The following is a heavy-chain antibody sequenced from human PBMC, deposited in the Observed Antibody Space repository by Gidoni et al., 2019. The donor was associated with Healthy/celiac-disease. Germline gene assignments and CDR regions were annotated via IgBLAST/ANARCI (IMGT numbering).Heavy chain of an antibody. CDR3: ARDGLYSSSPVVYYGMDV. V-gene: IGHV3-30-3*01. CDR2: ISYDGSNK. Sequence: QVQLVESGGGGVQPGRSLRRSGAASGFTVSSYAMHWVRQAPGKGLGWVAFISYDGSNKYYADSVKGRFTISRDNSKNTLYLQMNSLRAEDTAVYYCARDGLYSSSPVVYYGMDVWGQGTTVTVSS. J-gene: IGHJ6*02. CDR1: GFTVSSYA. D-gene: IGHD6-6*01.